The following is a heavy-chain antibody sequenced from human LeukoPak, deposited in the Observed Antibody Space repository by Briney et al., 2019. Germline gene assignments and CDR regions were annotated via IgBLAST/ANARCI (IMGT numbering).Heavy chain of an antibody. Sequence: ASVKVSCKASGYTFINYDINWVRQATGQGLEWMGWMNPNSGNTGYAQKFQGRVTMTRSTSITTAYMELSSLTSEDTAVYYCARSGFGSGIAFDPRGQGTLVTVSS. D-gene: IGHD3-10*01. CDR2: MNPNSGNT. V-gene: IGHV1-8*01. CDR1: GYTFINYD. J-gene: IGHJ5*02. CDR3: ARSGFGSGIAFDP.